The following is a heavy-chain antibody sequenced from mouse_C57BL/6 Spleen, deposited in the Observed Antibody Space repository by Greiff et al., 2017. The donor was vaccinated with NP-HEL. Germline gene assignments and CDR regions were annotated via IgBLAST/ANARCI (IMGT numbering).Heavy chain of an antibody. Sequence: EVQLVESGPELVKPGASVKMSCKASGYTFTDYYMHWVKQSHGKSLEWIGYINPTNGGTSYNQKFKGKDTLTVNKSSSTAYMELRSLTSEDSAVYYCARERIYYNYDRWFAYWGQGTLVTVAA. CDR2: INPTNGGT. V-gene: IGHV1-22*01. CDR1: GYTFTDYY. D-gene: IGHD2-4*01. CDR3: ARERIYYNYDRWFAY. J-gene: IGHJ3*01.